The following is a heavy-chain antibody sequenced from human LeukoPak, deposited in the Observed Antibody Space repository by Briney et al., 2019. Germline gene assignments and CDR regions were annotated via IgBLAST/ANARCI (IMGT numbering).Heavy chain of an antibody. CDR2: ISGSGGST. CDR1: GFTLSSYA. D-gene: IGHD3-10*01. CDR3: SNHRGFGEVTNFYH. Sequence: PGGSLRLSCAASGFTLSSYAMSWVRQAPGKGLEWVSAISGSGGSTYYADSVKGRLTISRDNSKNTLYLQMNSLRAEDTAEYYCSNHRGFGEVTNFYHWGQGTLVTVS. J-gene: IGHJ4*02. V-gene: IGHV3-23*01.